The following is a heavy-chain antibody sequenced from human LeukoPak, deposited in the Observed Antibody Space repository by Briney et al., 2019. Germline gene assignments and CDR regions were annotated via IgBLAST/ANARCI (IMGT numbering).Heavy chain of an antibody. CDR1: GFTFSSYA. Sequence: PGGSLRLSCAASGFTFSSYAMHWVRQAPGKGLEWVAVISYDGSNKYYADSVKGRFTISRDNSKNTLYLQMNSPRAEDTAVYYCARDLSTIAVAGSLDYWGQGTLVTVSS. J-gene: IGHJ4*02. CDR3: ARDLSTIAVAGSLDY. V-gene: IGHV3-30*04. CDR2: ISYDGSNK. D-gene: IGHD6-19*01.